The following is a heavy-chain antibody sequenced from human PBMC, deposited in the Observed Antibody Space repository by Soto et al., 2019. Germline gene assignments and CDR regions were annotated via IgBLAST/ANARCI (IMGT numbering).Heavy chain of an antibody. CDR3: ARGDYNGSGSSFPYDAFDI. Sequence: QVQLQESGPGLVKPSQTLSLTCTVSGGSISSGGYYWSWIRQHPGKGLEWIGYIYYSGSTYYNPSLKSRVTISVDTSKNQFSLKLSSVTAAATAVYYCARGDYNGSGSSFPYDAFDIWGQGTMVTVSS. V-gene: IGHV4-31*03. J-gene: IGHJ3*02. D-gene: IGHD3-10*01. CDR2: IYYSGST. CDR1: GGSISSGGYY.